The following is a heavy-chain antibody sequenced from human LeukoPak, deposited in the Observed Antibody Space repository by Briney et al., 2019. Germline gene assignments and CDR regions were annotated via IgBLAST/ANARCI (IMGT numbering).Heavy chain of an antibody. D-gene: IGHD6-19*01. CDR3: ARDPTLNPGIAVESLDY. V-gene: IGHV3-21*01. CDR2: ISSSSSYI. Sequence: PGGSLRLSCAASGFTFSSYSMNWVRQAPGKGLEWVSSISSSSSYIYYADSVKGRFTISRDNAKNSLYLQMNSLRAEDTAVYYCARDPTLNPGIAVESLDYWGQGTLVTVSS. J-gene: IGHJ4*02. CDR1: GFTFSSYS.